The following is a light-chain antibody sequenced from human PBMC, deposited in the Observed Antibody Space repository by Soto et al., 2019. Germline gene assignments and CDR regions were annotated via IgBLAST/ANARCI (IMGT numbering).Light chain of an antibody. Sequence: EIVLTQSPATLSLSPGERATLSCRASQSVRSFLAWYQQKPGQAPRLLIYDASNRATGVPGRFSGSGSGTEFTLTISSLQSEDFAVYYCQQYNNWPLTFGGGTKVDIK. CDR3: QQYNNWPLT. CDR2: DAS. CDR1: QSVRSF. J-gene: IGKJ4*01. V-gene: IGKV3-11*01.